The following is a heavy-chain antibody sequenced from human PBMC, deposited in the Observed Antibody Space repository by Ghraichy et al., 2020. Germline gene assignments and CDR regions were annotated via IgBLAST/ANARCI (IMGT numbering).Heavy chain of an antibody. CDR3: AREGVYYDSTNYYGGYFQH. J-gene: IGHJ1*01. V-gene: IGHV4-34*01. D-gene: IGHD3-22*01. CDR2: INHSGST. CDR1: DGTFRGYS. Sequence: SETLSLTCAAYDGTFRGYSWSWIRQPPWKGLEWIGEINHSGSTNYNPSLKSRVTISIDTSRKQFSLKLTSVTAADTAVYYCAREGVYYDSTNYYGGYFQHWGQCTLVTVSS.